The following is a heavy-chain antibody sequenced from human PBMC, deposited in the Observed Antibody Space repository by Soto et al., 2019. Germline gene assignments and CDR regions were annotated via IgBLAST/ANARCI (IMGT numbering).Heavy chain of an antibody. D-gene: IGHD1-1*01. CDR1: NDSISGGGYS. Sequence: PSETLSLTCTVSNDSISGGGYSWSWIRQPPGKGLQWIGYIYHSGRTYYNPSLRSRVTISVDRSKNQFSLNLSSMSAADTAVYYCERGNFQYYFDYWGQGALVTVSS. J-gene: IGHJ4*02. CDR3: ERGNFQYYFDY. CDR2: IYHSGRT. V-gene: IGHV4-30-2*01.